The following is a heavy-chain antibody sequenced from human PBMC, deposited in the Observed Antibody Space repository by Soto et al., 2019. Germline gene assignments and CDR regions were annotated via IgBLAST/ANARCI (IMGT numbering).Heavy chain of an antibody. CDR3: AKVPPLGHHFGN. D-gene: IGHD6-6*01. CDR1: ACTSRSYA. CDR2: ISGSGGST. Sequence: GGSLRLSWGASACTSRSYAGRWVRQAPGKGLEWVSAISGSGGSTYYADSVKVRFTIPRDIVKHTLYLQMNSLRAEHPSVYYWAKVPPLGHHFGNPGQRTLVTASS. J-gene: IGHJ4*02. V-gene: IGHV3-23*01.